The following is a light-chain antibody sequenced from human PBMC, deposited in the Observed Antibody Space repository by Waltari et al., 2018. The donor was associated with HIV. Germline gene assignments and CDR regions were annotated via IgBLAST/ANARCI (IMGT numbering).Light chain of an antibody. CDR2: EDN. CDR3: QSYDSTNPCI. V-gene: IGLV6-57*03. Sequence: NFILTHPHSVSVSAAKTVTISCTRSSGRIASNHVPWYQQRPGSAPTPVIYEDNHRPSRAPDRFSGSIDSSSNSASLTFSELKTEDEADYYCQSYDSTNPCIFGTGTRVTVL. J-gene: IGLJ1*01. CDR1: SGRIASNH.